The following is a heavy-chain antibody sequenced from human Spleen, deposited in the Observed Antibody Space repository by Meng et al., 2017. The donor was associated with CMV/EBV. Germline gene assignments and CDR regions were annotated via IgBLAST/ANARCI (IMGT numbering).Heavy chain of an antibody. Sequence: GESLKISCTASGFTFSSSWMTWVRQAPGKGLEWVAKIKGDGSEKYYVDSVKGRFTISRDNAKNSQYLQMNSLRVEDTAVYYCVRVRVTYYESWSGAYGTDVWGQGATVTVSS. CDR2: IKGDGSEK. CDR1: GFTFSSSW. CDR3: VRVRVTYYESWSGAYGTDV. J-gene: IGHJ6*02. V-gene: IGHV3-7*01. D-gene: IGHD3-3*01.